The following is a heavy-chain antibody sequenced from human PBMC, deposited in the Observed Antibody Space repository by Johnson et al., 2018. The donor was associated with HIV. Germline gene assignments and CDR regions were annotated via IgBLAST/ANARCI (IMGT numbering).Heavy chain of an antibody. CDR3: AKDRQWGPRDAFDI. CDR2: INSDGSST. V-gene: IGHV3-74*01. D-gene: IGHD6-19*01. CDR1: GFTFSSYW. Sequence: VQLVESGGGLVQPGGSLRLSCAASGFTFSSYWMHWVRQATGKGLVWVSRINSDGSSTSYADSVKGRFTISRDNAKNTLYLQMNSLKTEDTAVYYCAKDRQWGPRDAFDIWGQGTMVTVSS. J-gene: IGHJ3*02.